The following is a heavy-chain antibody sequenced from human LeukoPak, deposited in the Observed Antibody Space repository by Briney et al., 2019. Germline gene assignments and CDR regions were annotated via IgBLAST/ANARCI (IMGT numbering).Heavy chain of an antibody. J-gene: IGHJ2*01. CDR1: GFTVSSSY. CDR2: IYSSGNT. V-gene: IGHV3-66*04. CDR3: ARRSGRTREDYWYFDL. Sequence: GGSLRLSCAASGFTVSSSYMSWVRQAPGKGLEWVSVIYSSGNTYYADSVKGRFTISRDSSKNTLYLQMNSLRAEDTAVYYRARRSGRTREDYWYFDLWGRGTLVTVSS. D-gene: IGHD2-2*01.